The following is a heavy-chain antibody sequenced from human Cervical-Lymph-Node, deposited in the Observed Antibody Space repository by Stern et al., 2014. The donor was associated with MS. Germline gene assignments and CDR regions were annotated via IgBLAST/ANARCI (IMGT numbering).Heavy chain of an antibody. Sequence: QVQLVQSGAEVKKPGSSVKVSCKASGGTFSSYAVSWVRQAPGQGLEWMGGIIPMFGSSNYAQKLQGRITITADGSTSTAYMELSNLRSEDTAVYFCVRSNYDGGNSFYHYAMDVWGQGTTVIVSS. V-gene: IGHV1-69*01. CDR3: VRSNYDGGNSFYHYAMDV. CDR1: GGTFSSYA. CDR2: IIPMFGSS. J-gene: IGHJ6*02. D-gene: IGHD3-10*01.